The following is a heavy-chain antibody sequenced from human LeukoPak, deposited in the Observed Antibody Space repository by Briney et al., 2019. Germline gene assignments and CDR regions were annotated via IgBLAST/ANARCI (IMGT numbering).Heavy chain of an antibody. D-gene: IGHD3-10*01. J-gene: IGHJ5*02. Sequence: EGSLRLSCAASGFTFSSYSMNWVRQAPGKGLEWVSSISSSSSYIYYADSVKGRLTITRDNAKNSLYLQMNSLRAEDTAVYYCASCLWFGELYRFDPWGQGTLVTVSS. CDR3: ASCLWFGELYRFDP. CDR1: GFTFSSYS. V-gene: IGHV3-21*01. CDR2: ISSSSSYI.